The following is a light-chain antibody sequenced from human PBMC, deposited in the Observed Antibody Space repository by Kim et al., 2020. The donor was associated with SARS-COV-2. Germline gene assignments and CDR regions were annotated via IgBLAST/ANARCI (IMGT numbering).Light chain of an antibody. CDR1: SSNVGGYNY. CDR2: DVG. V-gene: IGLV2-14*03. Sequence: LTQPASVSGSPGQSITISCTGTSSNVGGYNYVSWYQQHPGKAPKLMIYDVGTRPSGVSDRFSGSKSGNTASLTISGLQTEDEADYYCSSYTTTTTRVFGGGTQLTVL. CDR3: SSYTTTTTRV. J-gene: IGLJ3*02.